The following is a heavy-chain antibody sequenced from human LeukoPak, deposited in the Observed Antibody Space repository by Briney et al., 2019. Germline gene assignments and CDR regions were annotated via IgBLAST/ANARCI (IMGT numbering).Heavy chain of an antibody. V-gene: IGHV3-30*02. CDR2: IRYDGSNK. Sequence: GGSLRLSCAASGFTFSSYGMHWVRQAPGKGLEWVAFIRYDGSNKYYADSVKGRFTISRDNSKNTLYLQMNSLRAEDTAVYYCAKDGGYCSSTSCQNYHYYYMDVWGKGTTVTVSS. D-gene: IGHD2-2*03. CDR1: GFTFSSYG. J-gene: IGHJ6*03. CDR3: AKDGGYCSSTSCQNYHYYYMDV.